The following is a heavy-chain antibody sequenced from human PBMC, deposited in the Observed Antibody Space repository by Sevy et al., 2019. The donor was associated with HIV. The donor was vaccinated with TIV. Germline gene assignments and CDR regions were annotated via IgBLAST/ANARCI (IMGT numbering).Heavy chain of an antibody. CDR2: ISSSSSYI. D-gene: IGHD6-13*01. V-gene: IGHV3-21*01. Sequence: GGSLRLSCAASGFTFSSYSMNWVRQAPGKGLEWVSSISSSSSYIYYADSVKGRFTISRDNAKNSLYPQMNSLRAEDTAVYYCARDRSIAAAGIWWFDPWGQGTLVTVSS. CDR3: ARDRSIAAAGIWWFDP. J-gene: IGHJ5*02. CDR1: GFTFSSYS.